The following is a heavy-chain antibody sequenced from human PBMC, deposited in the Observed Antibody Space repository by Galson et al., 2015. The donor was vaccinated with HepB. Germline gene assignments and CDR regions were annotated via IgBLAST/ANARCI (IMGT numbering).Heavy chain of an antibody. CDR3: ARDEQWWYRESPYYYYGMDV. Sequence: SLRLSCAASGFTFSSYSMNWVRQAPGKGLEWVSYISSSSSTIYYADSVKGRFTISRDNAKNSLYLQMNSLRAEDTAVYYCARDEQWWYRESPYYYYGMDVWGQGTTVTVSS. V-gene: IGHV3-48*01. J-gene: IGHJ6*02. D-gene: IGHD2-15*01. CDR2: ISSSSSTI. CDR1: GFTFSSYS.